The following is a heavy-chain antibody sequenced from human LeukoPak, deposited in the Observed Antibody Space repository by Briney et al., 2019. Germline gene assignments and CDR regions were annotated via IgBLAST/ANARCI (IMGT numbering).Heavy chain of an antibody. CDR2: ISGSGGST. V-gene: IGHV3-23*01. CDR1: GFTFSSYA. J-gene: IGHJ4*02. D-gene: IGHD6-19*01. Sequence: GGSLRLSCAASGFTFSSYAMSWVRQAPGKGLEWASAISGSGGSTYYADSVKGRFTISRDNSKNTLYLQMNSLRAEDTAVYYCAKASYSSGWAGNFDYWGQGTLVTVSS. CDR3: AKASYSSGWAGNFDY.